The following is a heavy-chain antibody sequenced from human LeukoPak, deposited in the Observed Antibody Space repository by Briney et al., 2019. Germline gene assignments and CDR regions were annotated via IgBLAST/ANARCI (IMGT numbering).Heavy chain of an antibody. CDR1: GGSIISGGYY. Sequence: PSETLSLTCTVSGGSIISGGYYWSWIRQHPGKGLEWIGYIYYSGSTYYNPSLKSRVTISVDTSKNQFSLKLSSVTAADTAVYYCARDRASSGLQTANDAFDIWGQGTMVTVSS. D-gene: IGHD3-22*01. CDR3: ARDRASSGLQTANDAFDI. V-gene: IGHV4-31*03. CDR2: IYYSGST. J-gene: IGHJ3*02.